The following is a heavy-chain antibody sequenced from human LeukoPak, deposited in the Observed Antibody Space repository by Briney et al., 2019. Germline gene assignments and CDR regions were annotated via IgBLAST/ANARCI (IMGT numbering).Heavy chain of an antibody. CDR1: GFTFSNYW. J-gene: IGHJ4*02. CDR3: ARGGHRQKEF. V-gene: IGHV3-7*01. D-gene: IGHD3-10*01. CDR2: IKHDGSDK. Sequence: GGSLRLSCSASGFTFSNYWMTWVRQSPGKGLEWVAIIKHDGSDKYCVDSVKGRFTISRDNAKNSLYLQMSSLGAEDTAVYYCARGGHRQKEFWGQGTLVTVSS.